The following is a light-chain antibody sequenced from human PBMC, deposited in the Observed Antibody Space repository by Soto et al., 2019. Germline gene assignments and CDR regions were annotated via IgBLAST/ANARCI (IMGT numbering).Light chain of an antibody. CDR2: KAS. CDR1: QSITNY. Sequence: DIQMTQSPSALSASVGDSVTFTCRASQSITNYLAWYQQKPGKAPKLLIYKASSLDAGVPSRFSGSGSGTEFPLTIRSLQPDELATYYCQQYTRNSQYTFGQGTKLEIK. V-gene: IGKV1-5*03. CDR3: QQYTRNSQYT. J-gene: IGKJ2*01.